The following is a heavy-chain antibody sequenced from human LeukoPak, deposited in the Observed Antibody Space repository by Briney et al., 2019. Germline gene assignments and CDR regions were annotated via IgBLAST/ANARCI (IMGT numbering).Heavy chain of an antibody. CDR1: GFTFSSYE. D-gene: IGHD3-22*01. CDR3: ARDRGLDTMIADAFDI. CDR2: ISSSSSTI. J-gene: IGHJ3*02. Sequence: GGSLRLSCAASGFTFSSYEMNWVRQAPGKGLEWVSYISSSSSTIYYADSVKGRFTISRDNAKNSLYLQMNSLRAEDTAVYYCARDRGLDTMIADAFDIWGQGTMVTVSS. V-gene: IGHV3-48*01.